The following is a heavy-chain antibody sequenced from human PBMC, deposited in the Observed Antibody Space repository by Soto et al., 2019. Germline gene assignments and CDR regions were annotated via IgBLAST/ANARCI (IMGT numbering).Heavy chain of an antibody. CDR1: GYTFTSYA. V-gene: IGHV1-3*01. CDR2: INAGNGNT. Sequence: AASVKVSCKASGYTFTSYAMHWVRQAPGQRLEWMGWINAGNGNTKYSQKFQGRVTITRDTSASTAYMELSSLRSEDTAVYYCARRPTFYDILTGSTQGYGMDVWGQGTTVTAP. CDR3: ARRPTFYDILTGSTQGYGMDV. J-gene: IGHJ6*02. D-gene: IGHD3-9*01.